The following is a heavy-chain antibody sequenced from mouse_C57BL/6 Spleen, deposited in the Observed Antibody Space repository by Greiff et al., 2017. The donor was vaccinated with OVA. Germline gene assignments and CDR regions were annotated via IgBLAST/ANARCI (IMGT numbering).Heavy chain of an antibody. Sequence: EVNVVESGGGLVKPGGSLKLSCAASGFTFSSYAMSWVRQTPEKRLEWVATICDGGRYTYYPDNVKGRFTLSRDNAKNNLYLQMSHLKSEDTAMYYCAREGNSLFAYWGQGTLVTVSA. CDR1: GFTFSSYA. J-gene: IGHJ3*01. D-gene: IGHD2-1*01. CDR3: AREGNSLFAY. V-gene: IGHV5-4*01. CDR2: ICDGGRYT.